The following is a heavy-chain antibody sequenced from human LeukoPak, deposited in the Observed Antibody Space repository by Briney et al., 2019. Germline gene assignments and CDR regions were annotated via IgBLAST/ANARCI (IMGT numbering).Heavy chain of an antibody. Sequence: PEGSLRLSCAASGFTFNSYWMTWVRQPPGKGLEWVATIKHDGSEKYYVDSVKGRFTISRDNSKNTLYLQMNSLRAEDTAVYYCAKDRGWAIVGGDYWGQGTLVTVSS. CDR1: GFTFNSYW. V-gene: IGHV3-7*01. J-gene: IGHJ4*02. D-gene: IGHD1-26*01. CDR2: IKHDGSEK. CDR3: AKDRGWAIVGGDY.